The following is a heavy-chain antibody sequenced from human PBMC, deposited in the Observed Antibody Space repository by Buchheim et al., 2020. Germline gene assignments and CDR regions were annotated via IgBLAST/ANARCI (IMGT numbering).Heavy chain of an antibody. Sequence: QVQLVESGGGVVQPGRSLRLSCAASGFTFSSYGMHWVRQAPGKGLEWVADIWYDGSNKYYADSVKGRFTISRDNSKNTLYLQMNSLRAEDTAVYYCARDRAGTPFTFDYWGQGTL. CDR1: GFTFSSYG. V-gene: IGHV3-33*01. CDR3: ARDRAGTPFTFDY. D-gene: IGHD2-15*01. CDR2: IWYDGSNK. J-gene: IGHJ4*02.